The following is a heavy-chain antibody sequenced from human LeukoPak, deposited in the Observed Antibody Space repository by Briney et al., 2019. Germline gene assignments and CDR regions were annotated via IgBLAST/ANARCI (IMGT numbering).Heavy chain of an antibody. Sequence: GGSLRLSCAASGFTFDDYAMPWVRQAPGKGLEWVSGISWNSGSIGYADSVKGRFTISRDNAKNSLYLQMNSLRAEDTAVYYCASEGYCSSTSCLYWGQGTLVTVSS. D-gene: IGHD2-2*01. CDR2: ISWNSGSI. V-gene: IGHV3-9*01. J-gene: IGHJ4*02. CDR3: ASEGYCSSTSCLY. CDR1: GFTFDDYA.